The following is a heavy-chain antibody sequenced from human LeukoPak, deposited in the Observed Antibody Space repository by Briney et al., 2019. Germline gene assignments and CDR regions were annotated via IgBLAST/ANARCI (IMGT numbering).Heavy chain of an antibody. V-gene: IGHV4-39*01. CDR2: IYYSAST. CDR1: GGSISSSGFY. D-gene: IGHD1-7*01. Sequence: PSETLSLTCTVSGGSISSSGFYWGWIRQPPGKGLEWIGSIYYSASTYYNPSLKSRVTMSVDTSTNQFSLKLSSVTAADTAVYYCASSRELHRYDYWGQGTLVTVSS. CDR3: ASSRELHRYDY. J-gene: IGHJ4*02.